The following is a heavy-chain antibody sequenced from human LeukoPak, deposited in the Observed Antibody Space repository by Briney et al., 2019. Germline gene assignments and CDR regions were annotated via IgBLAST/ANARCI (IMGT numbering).Heavy chain of an antibody. CDR1: GFTFSSYA. Sequence: GGSLRLTCAASGFTFSSYAMSWVRQAPGKGLEWVSAISGSGGSTYYADSVKGRFTISRDNSKNTLYLQMNSLRAEDTAVYYCAKDLPIVVVPAAPVRDDYWGQGTLVTVSS. CDR3: AKDLPIVVVPAAPVRDDY. V-gene: IGHV3-23*01. CDR2: ISGSGGST. J-gene: IGHJ4*02. D-gene: IGHD2-2*01.